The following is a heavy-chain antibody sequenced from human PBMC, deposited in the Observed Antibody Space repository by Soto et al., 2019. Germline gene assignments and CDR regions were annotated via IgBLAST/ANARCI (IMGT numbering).Heavy chain of an antibody. J-gene: IGHJ4*02. CDR1: GFTFRSFT. Sequence: GESLRLSCAASGFTFRSFTMNWVRQAPGKGLEWVSTISSNSAYIYYTDALRGRFTISRDNAKNSLHLQMNSLRAEDTAVYYCARESEDLTSNFDYWGQGTLVTVSS. CDR3: ARESEDLTSNFDY. CDR2: ISSNSAYI. V-gene: IGHV3-21*01.